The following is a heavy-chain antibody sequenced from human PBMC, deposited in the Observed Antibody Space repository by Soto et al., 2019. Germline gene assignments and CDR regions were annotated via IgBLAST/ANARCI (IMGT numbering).Heavy chain of an antibody. V-gene: IGHV3-30*03. J-gene: IGHJ4*02. CDR1: GFTFSSYG. Sequence: GGSLRLSCAASGFTFSSYGMHWVRQAPGKGLEWVAVISYDGSNKYYADSVKGRFTISRDNSKNTLYLQMNSLRAEDTAVYYCARDYDILTGYYNPFDYWGQGTLVTVSS. CDR2: ISYDGSNK. CDR3: ARDYDILTGYYNPFDY. D-gene: IGHD3-9*01.